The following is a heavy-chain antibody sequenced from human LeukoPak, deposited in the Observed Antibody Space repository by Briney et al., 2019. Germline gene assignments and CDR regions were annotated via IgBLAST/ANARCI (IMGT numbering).Heavy chain of an antibody. V-gene: IGHV1-24*01. D-gene: IGHD5-18*01. CDR3: ATDLGEVTVDTALNPPRDY. J-gene: IGHJ4*02. CDR2: FDPEDGET. Sequence: ASVKVSCKVSGYTLTELSMHWVRQAPGKGLEWMGGFDPEDGETIYAQKFQGRVTMTEDTSTDTAYMELSSLRSEDTAVYYCATDLGEVTVDTALNPPRDYWGQGTLSPSPQ. CDR1: GYTLTELS.